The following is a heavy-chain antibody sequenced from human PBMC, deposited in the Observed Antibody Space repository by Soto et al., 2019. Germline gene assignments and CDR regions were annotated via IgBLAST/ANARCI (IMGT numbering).Heavy chain of an antibody. D-gene: IGHD3-3*01. Sequence: ASVKVTCKASGYTFTSYDINWVRQATGQGLEWMGWMNPNSGNTGYAQKFQGRVTMTRNTSISTAYMELSSLRSEDTAVYYCARVGKYYDFWSGYYGYYYYGMDVWGQGTTVTVSS. CDR3: ARVGKYYDFWSGYYGYYYYGMDV. CDR2: MNPNSGNT. CDR1: GYTFTSYD. V-gene: IGHV1-8*01. J-gene: IGHJ6*02.